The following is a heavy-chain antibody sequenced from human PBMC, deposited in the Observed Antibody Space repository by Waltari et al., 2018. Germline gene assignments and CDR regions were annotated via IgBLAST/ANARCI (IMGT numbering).Heavy chain of an antibody. CDR3: ARGTTVTTFDY. CDR2: IYSGGST. J-gene: IGHJ4*02. D-gene: IGHD4-4*01. Sequence: EVQLVETGGGLIQPGGSLRLSCAASGFPVSSNYMSWVRQAPGKGLEWVSVIYSGGSTYYADSVKGRFTISRDNSKNTLYLQMNSLRAEDTAVYYCARGTTVTTFDYWGQGTLVTVSS. V-gene: IGHV3-53*02. CDR1: GFPVSSNY.